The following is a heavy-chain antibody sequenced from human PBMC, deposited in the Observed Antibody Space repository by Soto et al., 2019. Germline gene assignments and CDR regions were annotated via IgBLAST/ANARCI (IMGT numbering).Heavy chain of an antibody. CDR2: IYYSGST. J-gene: IGHJ4*02. V-gene: IGHV4-31*03. CDR3: ARSIDD. CDR1: GGSISSGGYY. Sequence: QVQLQKSDPGLVKPSQTLSLTCTVSGGSISSGGYYWNWIRQHPGKGLEWIGYIYYSGSTFSNPSLKTRVTMSVDTSKNQFSLKLSSVIAADTAVYSCARSIDDGGQGTRVTVSS.